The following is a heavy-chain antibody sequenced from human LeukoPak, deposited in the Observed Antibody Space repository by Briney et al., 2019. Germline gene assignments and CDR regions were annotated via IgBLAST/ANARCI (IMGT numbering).Heavy chain of an antibody. V-gene: IGHV3-23*01. D-gene: IGHD2-2*01. CDR3: AKDLGVVVVPAAIILDY. CDR1: GFTLSSYA. Sequence: PGGSLRLSCAASGFTLSSYAMSWVRQAPGKGLEWVSAISGSGGSTYYADSVKGRFTISRDNSKNTLYLQMNSLRAEDTAVYYCAKDLGVVVVPAAIILDYWGQGTLVTVSS. CDR2: ISGSGGST. J-gene: IGHJ4*02.